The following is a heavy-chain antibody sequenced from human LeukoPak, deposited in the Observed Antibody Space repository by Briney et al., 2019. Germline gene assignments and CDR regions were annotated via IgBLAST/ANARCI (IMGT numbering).Heavy chain of an antibody. CDR2: TYYRSKWYN. J-gene: IGHJ4*02. V-gene: IGHV6-1*01. D-gene: IGHD2-15*01. CDR3: ARDLGYCSGGSCYGGFDY. CDR1: GDIVSSNSAA. Sequence: SQTLSLTCAISGDIVSSNSAAWNWIRQSPSRGLEWLGRTYYRSKWYNDYAVSVKSRITINPDTSKNQFSLQLNSVTPEDTAVYYCARDLGYCSGGSCYGGFDYWGQGTLVTVSS.